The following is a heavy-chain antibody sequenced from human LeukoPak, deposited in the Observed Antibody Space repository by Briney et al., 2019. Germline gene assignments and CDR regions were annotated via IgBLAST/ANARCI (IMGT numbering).Heavy chain of an antibody. CDR1: GYRFTSYS. CDR2: IYPGDYDT. Sequence: GESLKISFQGSGYRFTSYSIGWVRQMPGKGLEWMGIIYPGDYDTRYSPSFQGQVTISADKSISTAYLQESSLKASNTAMYYCARGGSTSLYYYYYMDVWGKGTTVTVSS. J-gene: IGHJ6*03. D-gene: IGHD2-2*01. V-gene: IGHV5-51*01. CDR3: ARGGSTSLYYYYYMDV.